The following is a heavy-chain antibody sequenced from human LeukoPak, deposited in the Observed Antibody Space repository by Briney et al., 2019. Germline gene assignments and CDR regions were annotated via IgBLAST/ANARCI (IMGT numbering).Heavy chain of an antibody. D-gene: IGHD3-10*01. CDR2: IYYSGST. V-gene: IGHV4-39*01. Sequence: SDTLSLTCTVSGGSISSSSYYWGWIRQPPGKGLEWIGSIYYSGSTYYNPSLKSRVTISVDTSKNQFSLKLSSGTAADTAVYYCARHRQRSVLLWFGDNWFDPWGQGTLVTVSS. CDR1: GGSISSSSYY. J-gene: IGHJ5*02. CDR3: ARHRQRSVLLWFGDNWFDP.